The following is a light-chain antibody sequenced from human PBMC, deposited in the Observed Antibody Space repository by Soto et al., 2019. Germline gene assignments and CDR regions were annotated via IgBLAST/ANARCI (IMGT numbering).Light chain of an antibody. CDR3: QQSYYNQLT. J-gene: IGKJ4*01. CDR2: AAS. V-gene: IGKV1-39*01. CDR1: QSIGSY. Sequence: DIQMTQSPSSLSASVGDRVTITCRASQSIGSYLNWYQQAPGRAPKFLISAASSLQSGVPSRFSGSGSGTDSSLTISSLQPEDFATYFCQQSYYNQLTFGGGTKVDIK.